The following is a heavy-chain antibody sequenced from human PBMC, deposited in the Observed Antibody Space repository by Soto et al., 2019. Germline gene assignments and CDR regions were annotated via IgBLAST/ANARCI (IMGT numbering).Heavy chain of an antibody. CDR1: GYTFTSYD. J-gene: IGHJ6*02. CDR3: ARDLTSSSWYDYYYYGMDV. CDR2: MNPNSANT. Sequence: ASVKVSCKASGYTFTSYDINWVRQATGQGLEWMGWMNPNSANTGYAQKFQGRVTMTRDTSTSTVYMELSSLRSEDTAVYYCARDLTSSSWYDYYYYGMDVWGQGTTVTVSS. D-gene: IGHD6-13*01. V-gene: IGHV1-8*01.